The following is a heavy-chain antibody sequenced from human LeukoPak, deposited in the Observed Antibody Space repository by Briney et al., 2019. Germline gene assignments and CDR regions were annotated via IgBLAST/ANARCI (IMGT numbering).Heavy chain of an antibody. V-gene: IGHV4-38-2*02. CDR3: AREHGYNFDY. J-gene: IGHJ4*02. D-gene: IGHD5-24*01. CDR1: GYSISSGYY. CDR2: IRHSGTT. Sequence: SETLSLTCSVSGYSISSGYYWTWIRQPPGKGLEWIGTIRHSGTTYYNPSLKSRVTISIDSSKNQFSLKLSSVTAADTAVYYCAREHGYNFDYWGQGTLVTVSS.